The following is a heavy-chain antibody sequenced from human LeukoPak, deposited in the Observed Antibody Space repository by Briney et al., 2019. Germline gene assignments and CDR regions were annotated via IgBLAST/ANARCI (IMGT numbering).Heavy chain of an antibody. V-gene: IGHV3-21*01. CDR3: ARDFMYSSGWFDY. Sequence: NAGGSLRLSCAASGFTFSSYSMNWVRQAPGKGLEWVSSISSSSSYIYYADSVKGRFTISRDNAKNSLYLQMNSLRAEDTAVYYCARDFMYSSGWFDYWGQGTLVTVSS. J-gene: IGHJ4*02. CDR1: GFTFSSYS. CDR2: ISSSSSYI. D-gene: IGHD6-19*01.